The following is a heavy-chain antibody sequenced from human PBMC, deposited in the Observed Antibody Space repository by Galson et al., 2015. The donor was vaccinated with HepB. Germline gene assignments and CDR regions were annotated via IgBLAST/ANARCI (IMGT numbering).Heavy chain of an antibody. Sequence: SLRLSCAASGFTFSDHWMHWVRQAPGKGLVWVSRINSDGSSTNYADSVKGRFTISRDNAKNTLYLQMNSLRAEDTAVYYCAREAAVAGLRAWGQGTLVNVSS. J-gene: IGHJ5*02. CDR3: AREAAVAGLRA. V-gene: IGHV3-74*01. CDR1: GFTFSDHW. CDR2: INSDGSST. D-gene: IGHD6-19*01.